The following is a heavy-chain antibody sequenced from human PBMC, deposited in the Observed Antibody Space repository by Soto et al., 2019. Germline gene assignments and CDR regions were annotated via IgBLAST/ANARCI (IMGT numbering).Heavy chain of an antibody. CDR2: IYYSGST. Sequence: SETLSLTCTVSVGSISSYYWSWIRQPPGKGLEWIGYIYYSGSTNYNPSLKSRVTISVDTSKNQFSLKLSSVTAADTAVYYCARVFAGYCSSTSCYAGIRRYYYYMDVWGKGTTVTVSS. CDR1: VGSISSYY. J-gene: IGHJ6*03. V-gene: IGHV4-59*01. D-gene: IGHD2-2*01. CDR3: ARVFAGYCSSTSCYAGIRRYYYYMDV.